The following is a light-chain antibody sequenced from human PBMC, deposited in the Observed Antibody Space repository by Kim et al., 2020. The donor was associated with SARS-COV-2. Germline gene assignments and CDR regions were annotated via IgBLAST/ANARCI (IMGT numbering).Light chain of an antibody. CDR3: QSYDSSLSGWV. V-gene: IGLV1-40*01. J-gene: IGLJ3*02. CDR2: GNS. CDR1: SSNIGAGYD. Sequence: FTISCTGSSSNIGAGYDVHWYQQLPGTAPKLLIYGNSNRPSGVPDRFSGSKSGTSASLAITGLQAEDEADYYCQSYDSSLSGWVFGGGTQLTVL.